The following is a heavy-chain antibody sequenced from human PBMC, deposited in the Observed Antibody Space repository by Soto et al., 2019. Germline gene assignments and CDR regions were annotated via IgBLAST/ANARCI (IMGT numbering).Heavy chain of an antibody. CDR1: GGSISSGNYY. CDR2: IYYSGST. J-gene: IGHJ4*02. Sequence: QVQLQESGPGLVKPSQTLSLTCTVSGGSISSGNYYWSWIRQHPGKGLEWIGYIYYSGSTYYNPSLKRRVTISVDTSKTQFSLKLSSVTAADTAVYYCASTYYNASSGPFDYWGQGTLVTVSS. D-gene: IGHD3-22*01. CDR3: ASTYYNASSGPFDY. V-gene: IGHV4-31*03.